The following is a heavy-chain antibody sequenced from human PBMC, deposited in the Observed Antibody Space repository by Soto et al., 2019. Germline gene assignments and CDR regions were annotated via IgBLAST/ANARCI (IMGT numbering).Heavy chain of an antibody. J-gene: IGHJ6*02. CDR2: IYWDDDK. CDR3: AHSRCGGDCLQSYSSHYYYGMDV. CDR1: GFSLSTGGVG. Sequence: QITLKESGPSLVKPTQTLTLTCTFSGFSLSTGGVGVGWIRQPPGKALEWLALIYWDDDKRYSPSLRSRLTVTQDTSKNQVVLTMTNMDPVDTTTYYCAHSRCGGDCLQSYSSHYYYGMDVWGQGTTVTVSS. D-gene: IGHD2-21*02. V-gene: IGHV2-5*02.